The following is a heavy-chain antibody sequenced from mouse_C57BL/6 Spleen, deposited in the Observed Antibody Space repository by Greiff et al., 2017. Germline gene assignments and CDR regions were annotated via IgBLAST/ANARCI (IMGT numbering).Heavy chain of an antibody. D-gene: IGHD2-5*01. V-gene: IGHV1-80*01. CDR2: IYPGDGDT. Sequence: QVQLKQSGAELVKPGASVKISCKASGYAFSSYWMNWVKQRPGKGLEWIGQIYPGDGDTNYNGKFKGKASLTADKSSSTAYMQLSSLTSEDSAVYFCARGNYSNSFFDYWGQGTTLTVSS. CDR3: ARGNYSNSFFDY. J-gene: IGHJ2*01. CDR1: GYAFSSYW.